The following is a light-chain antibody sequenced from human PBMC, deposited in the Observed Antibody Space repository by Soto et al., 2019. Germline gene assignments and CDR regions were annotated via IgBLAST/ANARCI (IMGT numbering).Light chain of an antibody. J-gene: IGKJ1*01. V-gene: IGKV3-20*01. CDR1: QIISSAY. CDR3: QQCDGSLPWT. CDR2: ASS. Sequence: EIVLTQSPGTLSLSPGDRATLSCRASQIISSAYLAWYQQRPGQAPRLLIYASSNRATGIPDRFSGSGSGTDFTLTISSLEPEDVAVYYCQQCDGSLPWTFGQGTKVEMK.